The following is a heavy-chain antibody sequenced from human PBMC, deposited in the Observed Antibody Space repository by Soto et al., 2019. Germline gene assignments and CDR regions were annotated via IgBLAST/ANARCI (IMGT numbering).Heavy chain of an antibody. CDR3: ARSVAVAPLDS. Sequence: GGSLRLSCAASGFTLSSYSMHWFRQAPGKGLEWVALISYDGNKKFYEDSVKGRFNISRDTSKNSLYLQMNSLRLEDTAIYYCARSVAVAPLDSWGHGTLVTVS. J-gene: IGHJ5*01. D-gene: IGHD6-19*01. CDR1: GFTLSSYS. CDR2: ISYDGNKK. V-gene: IGHV3-30*04.